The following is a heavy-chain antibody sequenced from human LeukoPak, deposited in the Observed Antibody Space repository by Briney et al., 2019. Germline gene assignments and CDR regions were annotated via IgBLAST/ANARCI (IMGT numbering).Heavy chain of an antibody. V-gene: IGHV4-59*01. CDR1: GDSINPYY. D-gene: IGHD2-2*01. J-gene: IGHJ5*02. CDR3: ARGGVAIPAANNWFDP. Sequence: SETLSLACAVSGDSINPYYWSWIRQPPGKGLEWIGYIYYSGNTNYNPSLKSRVIISADTSKNQYSLRLSSVTAADTAVYYCARGGVAIPAANNWFDPWGQGTLVTVSS. CDR2: IYYSGNT.